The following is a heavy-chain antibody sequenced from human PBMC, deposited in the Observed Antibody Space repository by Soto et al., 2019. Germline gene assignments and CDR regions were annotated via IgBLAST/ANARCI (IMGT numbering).Heavy chain of an antibody. Sequence: SETLSLTCTVSGGSISSGGYYWSWIRQHPGKGLEWIGYIYYSGSTYYNPSLKSRVTISVDTSKNQFSLKLSSVTAADTAVYYCAREVGSGYDILTGYQPDYWGQGTLVTVSS. V-gene: IGHV4-31*03. CDR3: AREVGSGYDILTGYQPDY. CDR1: GGSISSGGYY. CDR2: IYYSGST. J-gene: IGHJ4*02. D-gene: IGHD3-9*01.